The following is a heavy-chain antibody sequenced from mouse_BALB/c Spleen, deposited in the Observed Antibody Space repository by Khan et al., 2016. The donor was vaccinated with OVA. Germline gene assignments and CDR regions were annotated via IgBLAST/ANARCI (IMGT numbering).Heavy chain of an antibody. J-gene: IGHJ2*01. Sequence: EVQLQESGPGLVKPSQSLSLTCTVTGYSITSGYGWNWIRQFPGNKLEWMGYISYSGSTNYNPSLKSRISITRDTSKKQFFLQLNSVTTEDTATXYSARTARIKYWGQGTTLTVSS. V-gene: IGHV3-2*02. CDR3: ARTARIKY. D-gene: IGHD1-2*01. CDR2: ISYSGST. CDR1: GYSITSGYG.